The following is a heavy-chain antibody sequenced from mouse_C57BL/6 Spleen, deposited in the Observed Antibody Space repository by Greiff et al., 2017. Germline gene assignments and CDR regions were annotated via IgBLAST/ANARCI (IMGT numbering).Heavy chain of an antibody. V-gene: IGHV1-64*01. J-gene: IGHJ2*01. CDR1: GYTFTSYW. CDR2: IQPNSGST. Sequence: QVQLQQPGAELVKPGASVKLSCKASGYTFTSYWMHWVKQRPGQGLEWIGMIQPNSGSTNYNEKFKSKATMTVEKSSSTAYIQLSSLASEDSAVYYCARYSTGVSFYFDYWGQGTTLTVSS. D-gene: IGHD4-1*01. CDR3: ARYSTGVSFYFDY.